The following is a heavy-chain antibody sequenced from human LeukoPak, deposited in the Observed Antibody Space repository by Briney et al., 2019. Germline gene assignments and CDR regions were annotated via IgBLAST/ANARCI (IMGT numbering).Heavy chain of an antibody. CDR3: ARHRNPSTYYYDSTSPFQY. Sequence: GGSLRLSCAASGFTFSDYAMHWVRQAPGKGLEYVSAISHNGGTTYYANSVKGRFTIFRDNSKNTLYLRMGSLRVEDMAVYYCARHRNPSTYYYDSTSPFQYWGQGALVTVSS. D-gene: IGHD3-22*01. V-gene: IGHV3-64*01. J-gene: IGHJ1*01. CDR2: ISHNGGTT. CDR1: GFTFSDYA.